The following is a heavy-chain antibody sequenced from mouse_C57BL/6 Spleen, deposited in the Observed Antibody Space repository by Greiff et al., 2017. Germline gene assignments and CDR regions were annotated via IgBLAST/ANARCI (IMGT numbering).Heavy chain of an antibody. CDR1: GFTFTDYY. J-gene: IGHJ2*01. CDR2: IRNKANGYTT. CDR3: ARSYDYESYFDY. D-gene: IGHD2-4*01. Sequence: EVKLVESGGGLVQPGGSLSLSCAASGFTFTDYYMSWVRQPPGKALEWLGFIRNKANGYTTEYSASVKGRFTISRDNSQSILYLQMNALRAEDSATYYCARSYDYESYFDYWGQGTTLTVSS. V-gene: IGHV7-3*01.